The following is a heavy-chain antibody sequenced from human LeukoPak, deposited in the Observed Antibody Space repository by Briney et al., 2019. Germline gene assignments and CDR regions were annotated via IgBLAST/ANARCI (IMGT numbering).Heavy chain of an antibody. Sequence: GGSLRLSCVASGLSFGSYWMDWVRQAPGKGLEWVANIRKDGGDIHYVDSVKGRFTISRDNAKNSVYLQMHRLSAEDTAVYSCERDAFGDFSYWGQGILVTVSS. CDR2: IRKDGGDI. D-gene: IGHD3-10*01. V-gene: IGHV3-7*01. J-gene: IGHJ4*02. CDR3: ERDAFGDFSY. CDR1: GLSFGSYW.